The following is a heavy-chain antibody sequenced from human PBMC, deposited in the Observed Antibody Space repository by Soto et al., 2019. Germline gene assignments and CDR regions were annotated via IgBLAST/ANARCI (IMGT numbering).Heavy chain of an antibody. CDR2: IIPMLGIA. J-gene: IGHJ1*01. V-gene: IGHV1-69*02. Sequence: QVQLVQSGAKVKKPGSSVKVSCRASGATFSTHTIIWVRQAPGQGLEWVGRIIPMLGIANYAQKFQGRVTITADKYTSTAYMELSSLTSEDTAIYYCARDKDQLPTDWGQGTLVTVSS. CDR3: ARDKDQLPTD. D-gene: IGHD2-2*01. CDR1: GATFSTHT.